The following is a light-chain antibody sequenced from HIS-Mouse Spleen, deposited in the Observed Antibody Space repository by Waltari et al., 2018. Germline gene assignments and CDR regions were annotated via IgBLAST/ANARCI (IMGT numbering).Light chain of an antibody. Sequence: QSVLYSSNNKNYLAWYQQKPGQPPKLLIYWASTRESGVPDRFSGSGSGTDFTLTISSLQAEDVAVYYCQQYYSTPYTFVQGTKLEIK. CDR1: QSVLYSSNNKNY. J-gene: IGKJ2*01. CDR3: QQYYSTPYT. CDR2: WAS. V-gene: IGKV4-1*01.